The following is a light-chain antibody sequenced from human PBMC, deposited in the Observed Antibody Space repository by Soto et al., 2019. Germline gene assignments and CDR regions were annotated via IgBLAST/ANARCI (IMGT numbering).Light chain of an antibody. CDR2: GAS. CDR1: QSVSSN. V-gene: IGKV3-15*01. CDR3: QQYNNWSRT. Sequence: ILMTHSPATLSVSPGERATLSCRASQSVSSNLAWYQQKPGQAPRLLIYGASTRATGIPARFSGSGSGTECTLTISSLQSEDVAVYYCQQYNNWSRTFGQGTKVDI. J-gene: IGKJ1*01.